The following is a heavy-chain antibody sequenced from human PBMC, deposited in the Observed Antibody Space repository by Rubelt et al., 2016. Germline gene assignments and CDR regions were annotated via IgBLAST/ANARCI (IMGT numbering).Heavy chain of an antibody. V-gene: IGHV4-39*02. CDR1: GGSISSSSYY. D-gene: IGHD3-10*01. Sequence: QLQLQESGPGLVKPSETLSLTCTVSGGSISSSSYYWGWIRQPPGKGLEWIGSLYYSGSTYYNPSLKSRVTLSVDTSKNHCSRRRISVTAADTAGYYCARGYGSGTDWFDYWGQGTLVTVSS. CDR3: ARGYGSGTDWFDY. CDR2: LYYSGST. J-gene: IGHJ4*02.